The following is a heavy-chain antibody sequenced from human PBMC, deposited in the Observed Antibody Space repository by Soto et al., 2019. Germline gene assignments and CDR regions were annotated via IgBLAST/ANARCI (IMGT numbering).Heavy chain of an antibody. CDR3: ARTLRGRGVKYFDD. V-gene: IGHV6-1*01. CDR2: TYYRSKWHY. J-gene: IGHJ4*02. Sequence: QTLSLTCAISGDSVSNNSVAWNWVRQSPSRGLEWLGRTYYRSKWHYDYAPSVRSRITINPDTSKNHFSLQLNSVSPEDAAVYYCARTLRGRGVKYFDDWGQGTLVTVSS. D-gene: IGHD3-10*01. CDR1: GDSVSNNSVA.